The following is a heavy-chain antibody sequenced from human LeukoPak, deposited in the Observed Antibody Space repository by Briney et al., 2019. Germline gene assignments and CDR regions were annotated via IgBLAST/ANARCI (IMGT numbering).Heavy chain of an antibody. CDR2: IYSGGST. Sequence: GGSLRLSCAASGFTVSSNYMSWVRQAPGKGLEWVSVIYSGGSTYYADSVKGRFTISRDNSKNTLYLQMNSLRAEDTAVYYCASFMPDHDAFDIWGQGTMVTVSS. J-gene: IGHJ3*02. CDR1: GFTVSSNY. CDR3: ASFMPDHDAFDI. V-gene: IGHV3-66*02. D-gene: IGHD1-14*01.